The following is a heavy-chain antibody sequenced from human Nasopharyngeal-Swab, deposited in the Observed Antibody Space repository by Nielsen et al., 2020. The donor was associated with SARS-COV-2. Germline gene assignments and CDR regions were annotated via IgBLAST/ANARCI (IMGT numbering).Heavy chain of an antibody. J-gene: IGHJ6*02. Sequence: GESLKISCAASGFTFSSYWMSWVRQAPGKGLEWVANIKQDGSEKYYVDSVKGRFTISRDNAKNSLYLQMNSLRAEDTAVYYCARDNYYDSSGYWDYYYYGMDVWGQGTTVTVSS. CDR2: IKQDGSEK. V-gene: IGHV3-7*03. CDR1: GFTFSSYW. CDR3: ARDNYYDSSGYWDYYYYGMDV. D-gene: IGHD3-22*01.